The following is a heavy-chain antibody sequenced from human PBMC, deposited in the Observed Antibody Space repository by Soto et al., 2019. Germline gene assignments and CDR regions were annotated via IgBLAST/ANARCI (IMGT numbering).Heavy chain of an antibody. D-gene: IGHD3-10*01. CDR3: ARDPGLWFGESPSSYDYNYMDV. CDR1: GFTFSSYW. J-gene: IGHJ6*03. CDR2: INNDGTTT. Sequence: EVQLVESGGGLVQPGGSLRLSCAASGFTFSSYWMHWVRQAPGKGLVWVSRINNDGTTTNYADSVKGRFTISRDNAKNTVFLQMNSLRAEDTAMYYCARDPGLWFGESPSSYDYNYMDVWGKGTTVTVS. V-gene: IGHV3-74*01.